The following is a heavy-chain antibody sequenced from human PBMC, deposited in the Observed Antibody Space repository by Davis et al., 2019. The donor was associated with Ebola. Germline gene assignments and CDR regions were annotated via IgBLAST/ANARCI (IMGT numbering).Heavy chain of an antibody. CDR2: IIPLFETT. D-gene: IGHD4-17*01. CDR3: ARGFYPFTVTGAFDI. CDR1: GGTFSSSA. Sequence: AASVKVSCKASGGTFSSSAISWVRQAPGQGLDWMGGIIPLFETTNYAQKFQGRVTMTRDTSTSTVYMELSSLRSEDTAVYYCARGFYPFTVTGAFDIWGQGTMVTVSS. V-gene: IGHV1-69*05. J-gene: IGHJ3*02.